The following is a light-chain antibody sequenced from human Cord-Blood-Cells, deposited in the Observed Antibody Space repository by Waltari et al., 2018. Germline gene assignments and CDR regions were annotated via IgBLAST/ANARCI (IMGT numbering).Light chain of an antibody. Sequence: DIQMTQSPSSLSASVGDRVTITFRASQSISSYLNWYQQKPGKAPTLLIYAASSLQSGVPARFSGSGSGTDFTLTISSRQPEDFATYYCQQSYSTPPTWTFGQGTKVEIK. CDR2: AAS. CDR3: QQSYSTPPTWT. CDR1: QSISSY. V-gene: IGKV1-39*01. J-gene: IGKJ1*01.